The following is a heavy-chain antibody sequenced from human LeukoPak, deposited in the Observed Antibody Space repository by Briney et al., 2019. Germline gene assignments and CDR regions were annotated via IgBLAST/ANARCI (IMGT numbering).Heavy chain of an antibody. D-gene: IGHD5-24*01. Sequence: SETLSLTCTVSGDSISSSGYYWGWIRQPPGQGLEWIGSLFYGEPTSYSPSLQSRVIISLDTSRNQFPLKLSSVTAADTAVYYCARLERSRRHGTQFWGQGTLVTVSS. CDR3: ARLERSRRHGTQF. CDR2: LFYGEPT. V-gene: IGHV4-39*01. CDR1: GDSISSSGYY. J-gene: IGHJ4*02.